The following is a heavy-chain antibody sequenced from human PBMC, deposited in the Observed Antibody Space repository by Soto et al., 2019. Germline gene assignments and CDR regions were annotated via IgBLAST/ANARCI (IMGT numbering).Heavy chain of an antibody. CDR3: ARDKFRDAFDI. V-gene: IGHV3-30-3*01. Sequence: QVQLVVSGGGVVQPGRSLRLSCAASGFIFSSYSMHWVRQAPGKGLVWVAIISNDGSNKDYVDSVKGRFTISRDNSKNTLSLQMNSLSDEYTAVYFCARDKFRDAFDIWGQGPVVTVSS. CDR1: GFIFSSYS. D-gene: IGHD2-21*01. J-gene: IGHJ3*02. CDR2: ISNDGSNK.